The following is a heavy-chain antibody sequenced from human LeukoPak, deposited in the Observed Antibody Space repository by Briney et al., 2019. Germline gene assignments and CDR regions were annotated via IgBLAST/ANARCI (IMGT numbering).Heavy chain of an antibody. V-gene: IGHV6-1*01. J-gene: IGHJ5*02. CDR3: ARHFWSGNNWFDP. Sequence: SQTLSLTCAISGDSISNNNVAWNWLRQSPSRGLEWLGRTYYRSKWYNDFAVSVKSRITINPDTSKNQFSLQLNSVTPEDTAVYYCARHFWSGNNWFDPWGQGTLVTVSS. D-gene: IGHD3-3*02. CDR2: TYYRSKWYN. CDR1: GDSISNNNVA.